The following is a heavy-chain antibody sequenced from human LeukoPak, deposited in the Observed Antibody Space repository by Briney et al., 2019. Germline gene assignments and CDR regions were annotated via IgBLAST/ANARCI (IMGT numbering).Heavy chain of an antibody. Sequence: ASVKVSCKASGYTFTGYYMHWVRQAPGQGLEWMGIINPSGGSTSYAQKFQGRVTMTRDMSTSTVYMELSSLRSEDTAVYYCARESYGGTAMVDYWGQGTLVTVSS. J-gene: IGHJ4*02. V-gene: IGHV1-46*01. CDR1: GYTFTGYY. D-gene: IGHD5-18*01. CDR2: INPSGGST. CDR3: ARESYGGTAMVDY.